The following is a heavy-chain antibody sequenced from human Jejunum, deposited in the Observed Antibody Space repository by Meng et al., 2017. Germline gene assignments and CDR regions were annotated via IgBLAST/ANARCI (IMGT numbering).Heavy chain of an antibody. D-gene: IGHD1-1*01. J-gene: IGHJ4*02. V-gene: IGHV6-1*01. CDR2: TYYRSKWYN. CDR1: GDSVPSNSAA. Sequence: QVQLQQSGPGLVKPPQTLSLTCAISGDSVPSNSAAWNWIRQSPSRGLEWLGRTYYRSKWYNQYAVHVRSRITINPDTSKNQFSLHLDSVTPEDTAVYYCASWRYDHWGQGTLVTVSS. CDR3: ASWRYDH.